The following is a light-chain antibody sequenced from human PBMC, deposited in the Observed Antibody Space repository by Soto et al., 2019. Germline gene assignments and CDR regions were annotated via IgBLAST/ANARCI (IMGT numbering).Light chain of an antibody. CDR2: ESS. Sequence: EIVLTQSPATLSLSPGERATLSCRASQSVGTSLAWYQQKSGQAPRLLFYESSNRATGIPDRFSGSGSGTDFTLTISRLEPEDFAVYYCQQYGSSVFTFGQGTKLEIK. J-gene: IGKJ2*01. V-gene: IGKV3-20*01. CDR1: QSVGTS. CDR3: QQYGSSVFT.